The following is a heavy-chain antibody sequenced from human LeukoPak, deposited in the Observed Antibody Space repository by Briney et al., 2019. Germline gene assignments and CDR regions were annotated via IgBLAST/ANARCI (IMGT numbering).Heavy chain of an antibody. D-gene: IGHD2-2*01. Sequence: GGSLRLSCAASGFTFSSYAMHWVRQAPGKGLEWVAVISYDGSNKYYADSVKGRFTISRDNSKNTLYLQMNSLRAEDTAVYYCAREGIYCSSTSCQDQLFYYYYYMDVWGKGTTVTVSS. J-gene: IGHJ6*03. CDR1: GFTFSSYA. V-gene: IGHV3-30-3*01. CDR2: ISYDGSNK. CDR3: AREGIYCSSTSCQDQLFYYYYYMDV.